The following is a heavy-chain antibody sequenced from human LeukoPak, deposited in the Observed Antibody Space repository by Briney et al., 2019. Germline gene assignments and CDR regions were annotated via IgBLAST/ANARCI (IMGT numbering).Heavy chain of an antibody. J-gene: IGHJ4*02. Sequence: SQTLSLTCTVSGGSISSGDYYWSWIRQPPGKGLEWIGYIYYSGSTYYNPSLKSRVTISVDTSKNQFSLKLSSVTAADTALYYCVVSSGYYYLDYWGQGAQVTVSS. V-gene: IGHV4-30-4*08. D-gene: IGHD3-22*01. CDR3: VVSSGYYYLDY. CDR2: IYYSGST. CDR1: GGSISSGDYY.